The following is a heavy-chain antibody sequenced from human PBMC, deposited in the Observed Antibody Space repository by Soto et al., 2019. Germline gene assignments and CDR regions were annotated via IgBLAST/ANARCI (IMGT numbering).Heavy chain of an antibody. CDR3: ARGRGYVYGYNFYGMDV. V-gene: IGHV4-34*01. J-gene: IGHJ6*02. CDR2: INHSGST. CDR1: RVSFSGFY. D-gene: IGHD5-18*01. Sequence: QVQLQQSGAGLLKPSETLALTCGVYRVSFSGFYCTWVRQTPGKGLECIGEINHSGSTNYNPSLKNRVTISVDRSTNYFSLRMTSVTAADAAVYYCARGRGYVYGYNFYGMDVWGQGTTVTVSS.